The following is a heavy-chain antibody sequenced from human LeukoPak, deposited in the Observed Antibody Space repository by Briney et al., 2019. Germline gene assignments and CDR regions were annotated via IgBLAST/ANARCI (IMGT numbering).Heavy chain of an antibody. Sequence: KASETLSLTCTVSGGSINSYYWSWIRQPPGKGLEWIGYISYSGSTNYNPSLKSRVTISVDTSKNQFSLNLSSVTAADTAVYYCARDYTAVAADWFFDLWGRGTLVTVSS. V-gene: IGHV4-59*01. D-gene: IGHD6-19*01. CDR2: ISYSGST. J-gene: IGHJ2*01. CDR1: GGSINSYY. CDR3: ARDYTAVAADWFFDL.